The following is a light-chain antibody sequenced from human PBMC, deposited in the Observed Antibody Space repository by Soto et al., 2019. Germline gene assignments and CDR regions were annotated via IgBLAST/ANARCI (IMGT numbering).Light chain of an antibody. Sequence: QSVLPQPPSLSGAPGQRVTISCTGSSSNIGAGYDVHWYQQLPGTAPKLLIYGNSNRPSGVPDRFSGSKSGTSASLAITGLQAEDEADYYCQSYDSSLSALFGGGTKVTVL. CDR1: SSNIGAGYD. J-gene: IGLJ2*01. V-gene: IGLV1-40*01. CDR3: QSYDSSLSAL. CDR2: GNS.